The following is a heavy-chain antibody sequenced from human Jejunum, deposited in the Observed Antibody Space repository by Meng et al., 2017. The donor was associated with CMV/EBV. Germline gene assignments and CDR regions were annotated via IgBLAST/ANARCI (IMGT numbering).Heavy chain of an antibody. J-gene: IGHJ4*02. CDR2: MYYSEST. V-gene: IGHV4-39*07. D-gene: IGHD6-19*01. Sequence: VSGDSITSSSYYWGWIRQPPGQGLEWIGRMYYSESTYYSPSLKSRVTTSVDTSKNQFSLKVRSVTAADTAVYYCISGYSSATFDYWGQGTLVTVSS. CDR3: ISGYSSATFDY. CDR1: GDSITSSSYY.